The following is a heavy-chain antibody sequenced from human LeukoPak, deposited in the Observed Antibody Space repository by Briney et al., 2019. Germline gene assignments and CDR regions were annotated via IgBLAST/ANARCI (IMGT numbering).Heavy chain of an antibody. J-gene: IGHJ4*02. CDR2: ISGSVGST. CDR1: GFTFSSYA. CDR3: AKGGYSSSWSDIFDY. Sequence: GGSLRLSCAASGFTFSSYAMSWVRQAPGKGLEWVSAISGSVGSTYYADSVKGRFTIFRDNSKNTLYLKMNSLRAEDTAVYYCAKGGYSSSWSDIFDYWGQGTLVTVSS. D-gene: IGHD6-13*01. V-gene: IGHV3-23*01.